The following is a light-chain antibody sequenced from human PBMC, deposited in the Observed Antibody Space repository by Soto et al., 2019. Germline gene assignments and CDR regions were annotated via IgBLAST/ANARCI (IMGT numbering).Light chain of an antibody. J-gene: IGLJ1*01. V-gene: IGLV2-14*01. CDR2: EVS. CDR1: SSDVGGYNY. Sequence: QSVLTQPASVSGSPGQSITISRTGTSSDVGGYNYVSWYQQHPGKAPKLMIYEVSNRPSGVSNRFSGSKSGNTASLTISGLQAGDEADYYCSSYTSSSTYVFGTGTKVTVL. CDR3: SSYTSSSTYV.